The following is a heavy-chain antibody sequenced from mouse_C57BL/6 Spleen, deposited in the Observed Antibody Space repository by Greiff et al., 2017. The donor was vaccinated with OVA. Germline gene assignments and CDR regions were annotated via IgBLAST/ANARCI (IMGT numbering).Heavy chain of an antibody. Sequence: QVQLQQPGAELVRPGSSVKLSCKASGYTFTSYWMHWVKQRPIQGLEWIGNIDPSDSETHYNQKFKDKATLTVDKSSTTAYMQLISLTSEDSAVYYCALYYGSSYWYFDVWGTGTTVTVSS. D-gene: IGHD1-1*01. CDR2: IDPSDSET. CDR1: GYTFTSYW. J-gene: IGHJ1*03. CDR3: ALYYGSSYWYFDV. V-gene: IGHV1-52*01.